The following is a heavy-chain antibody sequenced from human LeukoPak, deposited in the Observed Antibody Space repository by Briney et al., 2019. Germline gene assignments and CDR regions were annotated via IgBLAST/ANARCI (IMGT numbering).Heavy chain of an antibody. V-gene: IGHV3-74*01. CDR2: INSDWSST. CDR1: GFTFSSYW. J-gene: IGHJ5*02. CDR3: ARDRYSSSWYQAP. D-gene: IGHD6-13*01. Sequence: GGSLRLSCAASGFTFSSYWMHWVRQAPGQGLVWVSRINSDWSSTSYADSVNGRFTISRDNAKNTLYLQMNSLRAEDTAVYYCARDRYSSSWYQAPWGQGTLVTVSS.